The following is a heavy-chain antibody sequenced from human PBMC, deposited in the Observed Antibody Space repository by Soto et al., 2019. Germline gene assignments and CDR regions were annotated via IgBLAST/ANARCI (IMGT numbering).Heavy chain of an antibody. J-gene: IGHJ4*02. CDR3: VRAIHGDYADY. CDR1: GFTFSTYA. Sequence: GGSLRLSCAASGFTFSTYAMAWVRQAPGKGLEWVSGVSASGLNTDYADPVKGRFYISRDKKKNTLYLQMNSLRAEDTAVYFCVRAIHGDYADYWGQGTLVTVSS. V-gene: IGHV3-23*01. CDR2: VSASGLNT. D-gene: IGHD4-17*01.